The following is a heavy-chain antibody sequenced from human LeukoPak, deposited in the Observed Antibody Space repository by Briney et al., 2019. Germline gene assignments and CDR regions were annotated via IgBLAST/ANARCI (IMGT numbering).Heavy chain of an antibody. CDR1: GSPFGSYG. Sequence: GGSLGPSWAASGSPFGSYGMTWVRKAPGKGLGWVAVISYDGSNKYYADSVKGRFTISRDNSKNTLYLQMNSLRAEDTAVYYCAKQSSSPKNDAFDIWGQGTMVTVSS. V-gene: IGHV3-30*18. J-gene: IGHJ3*02. CDR3: AKQSSSPKNDAFDI. D-gene: IGHD6-13*01. CDR2: ISYDGSNK.